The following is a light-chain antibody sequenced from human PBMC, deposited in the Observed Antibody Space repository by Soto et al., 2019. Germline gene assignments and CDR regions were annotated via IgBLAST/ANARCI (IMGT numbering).Light chain of an antibody. Sequence: EIVLTQSPATLSLSPGERATLSCRASQSVTSYLAWYQQKPGQAPRLRIYDASNRATGIPARFSGSGTGTDFTLTISSLEPADFAVHYGQQRSNWPLTFAGGTKVEIK. J-gene: IGKJ4*01. CDR2: DAS. CDR1: QSVTSY. CDR3: QQRSNWPLT. V-gene: IGKV3-11*01.